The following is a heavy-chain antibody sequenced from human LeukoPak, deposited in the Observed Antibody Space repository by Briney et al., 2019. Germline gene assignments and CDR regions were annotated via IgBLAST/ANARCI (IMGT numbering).Heavy chain of an antibody. V-gene: IGHV3-23*01. J-gene: IGHJ4*02. Sequence: GGSLRLSCAASGFTFSSYAMSWVRQAPGKGLEWVSAISGSGGSTYYADSVKGRFTISRDNSKTTLYLQMNNLRPEDTAVYYCARAEYSSSWYRFDYWGQGTLVTVSS. CDR3: ARAEYSSSWYRFDY. CDR2: ISGSGGST. CDR1: GFTFSSYA. D-gene: IGHD6-13*01.